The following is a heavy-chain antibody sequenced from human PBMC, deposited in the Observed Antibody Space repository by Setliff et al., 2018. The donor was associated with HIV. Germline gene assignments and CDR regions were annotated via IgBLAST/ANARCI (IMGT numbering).Heavy chain of an antibody. V-gene: IGHV4-39*02. CDR3: ARDLLGSSSLVDY. J-gene: IGHJ4*02. CDR1: GGSFTSRSYY. Sequence: SETLSLTCTVSGGSFTSRSYYWGWIRQPPGKGLEWIGSIFYSGITYYNPSLKSRVTISVDTSKNQISLKLNSVTAADTAVYYCARDLLGSSSLVDYWGQGTLVTVSS. CDR2: IFYSGIT. D-gene: IGHD6-6*01.